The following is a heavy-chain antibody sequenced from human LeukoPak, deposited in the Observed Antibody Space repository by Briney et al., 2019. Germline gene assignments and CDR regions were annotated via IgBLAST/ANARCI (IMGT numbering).Heavy chain of an antibody. CDR3: ARDRSYGSFNY. J-gene: IGHJ4*02. CDR2: ISSSGSTI. Sequence: GGSLRLSCAASGFTFSSFEMSWVRQAPGKGLEWVSYISSSGSTIYYADSVKGRFTISRDNAKNSLYLQMSSLRAEDTAVYYCARDRSYGSFNYWGQGTLVTVSS. V-gene: IGHV3-48*03. CDR1: GFTFSSFE. D-gene: IGHD5-18*01.